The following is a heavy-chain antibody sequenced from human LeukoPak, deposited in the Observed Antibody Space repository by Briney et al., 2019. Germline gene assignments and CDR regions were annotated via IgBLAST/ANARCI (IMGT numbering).Heavy chain of an antibody. CDR2: IIPIFGIA. CDR3: RREGLRYDSSGYYYDY. Sequence: SVKVSCKASGGTFSSYAISWVRQAPGQGLEWMGRIIPIFGIANYAQKFQGRVTITADKSTSTAYMELSSLRSEDTAVYYCRREGLRYDSSGYYYDYWGQGTLVTISS. CDR1: GGTFSSYA. D-gene: IGHD3-22*01. V-gene: IGHV1-69*04. J-gene: IGHJ4*02.